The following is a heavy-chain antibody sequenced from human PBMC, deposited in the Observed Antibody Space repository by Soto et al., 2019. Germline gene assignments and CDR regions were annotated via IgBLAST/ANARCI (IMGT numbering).Heavy chain of an antibody. J-gene: IGHJ4*02. CDR1: GYNIITYG. Sequence: QVHLEQSGPEVKRPGASVKVSCRASGYNIITYGISWVRQAPGQAPEWMGWISGYNGNTNYPPNFQGRVSMTIDIFTTTHSMELRSLRSDDTAVYYCARGPSLPYIVGALTFDFWGQGTPVTVSS. V-gene: IGHV1-18*01. CDR2: ISGYNGNT. CDR3: ARGPSLPYIVGALTFDF. D-gene: IGHD1-26*01.